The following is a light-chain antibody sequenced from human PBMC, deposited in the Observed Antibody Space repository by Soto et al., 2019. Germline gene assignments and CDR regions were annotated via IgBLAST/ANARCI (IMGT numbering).Light chain of an antibody. CDR1: SSNIGAASD. V-gene: IGLV1-40*01. CDR2: ANN. CDR3: QSYDSSLSTSVV. Sequence: QSVLTQPPSVSGAPGQRVTISCSGTSSNIGAASDVHWYQQLPGTAPKLLIYANNNRPSGVPDRFSGSKSGTSASLAITGLQAEDEADYYCQSYDSSLSTSVVFGGGTKLTVL. J-gene: IGLJ2*01.